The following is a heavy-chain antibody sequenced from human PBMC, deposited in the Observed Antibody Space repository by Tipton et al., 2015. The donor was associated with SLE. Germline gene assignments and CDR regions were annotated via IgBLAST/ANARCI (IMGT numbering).Heavy chain of an antibody. V-gene: IGHV4-38-2*02. CDR2: IHHSGNT. CDR1: GFSISSGYY. CDR3: VREGFSGWTTAFDI. Sequence: TLSLTCAVSGFSISSGYYWGWIRQPPGEGLEWIGSIHHSGNTYFNPSLKSRVTMSIDTSRNEVFLRLTSVTAADTAVYYCVREGFSGWTTAFDIWGQGTMVTVSS. D-gene: IGHD6-19*01. J-gene: IGHJ3*02.